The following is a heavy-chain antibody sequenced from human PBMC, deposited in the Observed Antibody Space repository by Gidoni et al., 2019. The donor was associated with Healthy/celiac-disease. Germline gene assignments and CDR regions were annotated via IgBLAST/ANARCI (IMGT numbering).Heavy chain of an antibody. CDR2: ISGSGGST. CDR3: AKDPRRYCSSTSGYTGNY. CDR1: GFTFSSYA. J-gene: IGHJ4*02. D-gene: IGHD2-2*02. Sequence: EVQLLESGGGLVQPGGSLRLSCAASGFTFSSYAMSWVRQAPGKGLGWVSAISGSGGSTYYADSVKGRFTISRDNSKSTLYLQMNSLRAEDTAVYYCAKDPRRYCSSTSGYTGNYWGQGTLVTVSS. V-gene: IGHV3-23*01.